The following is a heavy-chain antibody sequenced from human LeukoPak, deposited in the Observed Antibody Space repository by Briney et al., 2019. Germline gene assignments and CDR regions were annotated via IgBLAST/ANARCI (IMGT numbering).Heavy chain of an antibody. Sequence: SETLSLTCTVSGGSISSSTFYWGWIRPPPGQGLMWIGSIYYSGSTYYNPSLKSPVSISVDTSKNQFCLKLTSVTAADTYVYYCTRGPRWLQDYFNYWGQGTLVTVSS. CDR2: IYYSGST. D-gene: IGHD5-24*01. J-gene: IGHJ4*02. CDR3: TRGPRWLQDYFNY. V-gene: IGHV4-39*07. CDR1: GGSISSSTFY.